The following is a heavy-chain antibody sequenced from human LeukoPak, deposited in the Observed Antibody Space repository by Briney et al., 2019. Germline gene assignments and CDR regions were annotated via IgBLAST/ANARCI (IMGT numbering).Heavy chain of an antibody. CDR3: ARHPTYYYDSSGYLFDY. D-gene: IGHD3-22*01. Sequence: PSETLSLTCTVSGGFISGSSYYWGWIRQPPGKGLEWIGSIYYSGSTYYNPSLKSRVTISVDTSKNQFSLKLNSVTATDTAVYYCARHPTYYYDSSGYLFDYWGQGTLVTVSS. CDR2: IYYSGST. V-gene: IGHV4-39*01. CDR1: GGFISGSSYY. J-gene: IGHJ4*02.